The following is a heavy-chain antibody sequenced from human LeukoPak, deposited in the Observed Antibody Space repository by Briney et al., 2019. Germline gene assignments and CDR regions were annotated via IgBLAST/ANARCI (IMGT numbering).Heavy chain of an antibody. Sequence: SETLSLTCTVSGGSISSYSWSWIRQPAGEGLEWIGRIFTSGNTNYNPSLKSRVTISVDTSKNQFSLKLSSVTAADTAVYYCARVRAGGGSKRGGVDYWGQGTLVTVSS. CDR3: ARVRAGGGSKRGGVDY. CDR2: IFTSGNT. CDR1: GGSISSYS. D-gene: IGHD2-15*01. V-gene: IGHV4-4*07. J-gene: IGHJ4*02.